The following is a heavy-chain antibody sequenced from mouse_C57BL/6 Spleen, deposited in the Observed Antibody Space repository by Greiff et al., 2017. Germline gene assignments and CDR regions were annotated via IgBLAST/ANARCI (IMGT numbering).Heavy chain of an antibody. CDR1: GYSITSGYY. CDR3: ARAANYYAMDY. D-gene: IGHD1-2*01. V-gene: IGHV3-6*01. CDR2: ISYDGSN. Sequence: DVKLVESGPGLVKPSQSLSLTCSVTGYSITSGYYWNWIRQFPGNKLEWMGYISYDGSNNYNPSLKNRISITRDTSKNQFFLKLNSVTTEDTATYYCARAANYYAMDYWGQGTSVTVSS. J-gene: IGHJ4*01.